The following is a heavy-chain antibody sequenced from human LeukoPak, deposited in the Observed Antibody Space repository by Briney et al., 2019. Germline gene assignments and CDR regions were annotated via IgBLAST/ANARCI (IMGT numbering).Heavy chain of an antibody. CDR3: ARDVSKAGYSRGWYYDY. CDR1: GGTFSSYA. J-gene: IGHJ4*02. Sequence: ASVKVSCKASGGTFSSYAISWVRQAPGQGLEWMGGIIPIFGTANYAQKFQGRVTITADKSTSTAYMELSSLRSEATAVYYCARDVSKAGYSRGWYYDYWGQGTLVTVSS. CDR2: IIPIFGTA. D-gene: IGHD6-19*01. V-gene: IGHV1-69*06.